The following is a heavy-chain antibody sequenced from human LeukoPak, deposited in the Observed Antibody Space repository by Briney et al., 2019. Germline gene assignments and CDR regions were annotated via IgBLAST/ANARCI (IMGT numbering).Heavy chain of an antibody. CDR3: ARGNHYDFWSGYYRDYYYYMDV. CDR2: IYHSGST. CDR1: GGSISSHY. Sequence: SETLSLTCTVSGGSISSHYWSWIRQPPGKGLEGIGYIYHSGSTNYHPSLKSRVTISVDTSKNQFSLKLSSVTAADTAVYYCARGNHYDFWSGYYRDYYYYMDVWGKGTTVTVSS. D-gene: IGHD3-3*01. V-gene: IGHV4-59*11. J-gene: IGHJ6*03.